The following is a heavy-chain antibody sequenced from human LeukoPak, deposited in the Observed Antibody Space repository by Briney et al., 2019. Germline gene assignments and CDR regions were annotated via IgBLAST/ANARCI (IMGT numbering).Heavy chain of an antibody. CDR1: GYTFTGYY. CDR3: ARPRGGVSGSYFY. Sequence: ASVKVSCKASGYTFTGYYMHWVRQAPGQGLEWMGWINPNSGGTNYAQKFQGRVTMTRDTSISTAYMELSRLRSDDTAVYYCARPRGGVSGSYFYWGQGTLVTVSS. V-gene: IGHV1-2*02. CDR2: INPNSGGT. D-gene: IGHD3-10*01. J-gene: IGHJ4*02.